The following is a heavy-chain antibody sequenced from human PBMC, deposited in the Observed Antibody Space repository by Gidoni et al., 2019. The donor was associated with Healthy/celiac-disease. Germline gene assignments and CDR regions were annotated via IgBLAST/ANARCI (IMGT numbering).Heavy chain of an antibody. J-gene: IGHJ6*03. CDR2: IWYDGSNK. D-gene: IGHD2-2*01. CDR1: GFPFSSYG. V-gene: IGHV3-33*08. CDR3: ARDRGGCSSTSCYLGYYYYYMDV. Sequence: QVQLVESGGGVVQPGRSLRLSCAASGFPFSSYGMHWVRQAPGKGLEWVAVIWYDGSNKYYADSVKGRFTISRDNSKNTLYLQMNSLRAEDTAVYYCARDRGGCSSTSCYLGYYYYYMDVWGKGTTVTVSS.